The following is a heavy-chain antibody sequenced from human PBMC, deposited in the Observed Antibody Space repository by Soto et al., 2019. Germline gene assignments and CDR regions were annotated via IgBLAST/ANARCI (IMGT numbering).Heavy chain of an antibody. CDR1: GFAFSNYE. Sequence: LRLSCAASGFAFSNYEMNWVRQAPGKGLEWVSYISLSGSTIYYADSVKGRFTISRDDAKNSLYLQMDSLRADDTAVYYCARESFSASPNFFDYWGQGTLVTVSS. CDR2: ISLSGSTI. V-gene: IGHV3-48*03. J-gene: IGHJ4*02. CDR3: ARESFSASPNFFDY. D-gene: IGHD3-3*02.